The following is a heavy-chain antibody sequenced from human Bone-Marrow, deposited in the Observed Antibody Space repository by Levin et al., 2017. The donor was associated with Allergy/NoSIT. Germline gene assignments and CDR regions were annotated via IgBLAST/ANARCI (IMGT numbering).Heavy chain of an antibody. V-gene: IGHV3-74*01. Sequence: LSLTCAASGFTFNNYWMHWVRQAPGKGLVWVSRIDTDGSSTNYADSVKGRFTISRDNAKNTLYLQMSSLRAEDTAVYYCARAFSGYVPSDYWGQGTLVTVSS. CDR3: ARAFSGYVPSDY. CDR1: GFTFNNYW. CDR2: IDTDGSST. D-gene: IGHD3-22*01. J-gene: IGHJ4*02.